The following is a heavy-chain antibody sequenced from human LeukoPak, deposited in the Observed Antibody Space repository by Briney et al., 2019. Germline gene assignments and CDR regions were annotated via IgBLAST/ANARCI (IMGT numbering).Heavy chain of an antibody. V-gene: IGHV4-59*08. J-gene: IGHJ4*02. D-gene: IGHD6-19*01. CDR3: ARYHSSDVAFDY. Sequence: SETLSLTCTVSGGSVSHNFWTSVRQSPGKGLEWIGYIHYTGSTNYNPSLKGRVTMSVDTSKNQFSLKVTSVTAADTAVYYCARYHSSDVAFDYRGQGTLVTVSS. CDR2: IHYTGST. CDR1: GGSVSHNF.